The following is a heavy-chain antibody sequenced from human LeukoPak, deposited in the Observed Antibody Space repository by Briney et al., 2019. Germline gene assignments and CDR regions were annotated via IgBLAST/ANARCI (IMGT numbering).Heavy chain of an antibody. V-gene: IGHV3-74*01. CDR3: ARDKYGGNSNAFDL. Sequence: GGSLRLSCAASGFTFSSYGMHWVRQAPGKGLVWVSRINSDGSSTYSADSVKGRFTISRDNAKNTLYLEMSSLRAEDTAMYYCARDKYGGNSNAFDLWGQGTMVTVSS. CDR1: GFTFSSYG. J-gene: IGHJ3*01. D-gene: IGHD4-23*01. CDR2: INSDGSST.